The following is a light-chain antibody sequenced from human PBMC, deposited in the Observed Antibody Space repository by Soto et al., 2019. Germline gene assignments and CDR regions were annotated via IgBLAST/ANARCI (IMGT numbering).Light chain of an antibody. J-gene: IGLJ2*01. Sequence: QSVLTQPPSVSRAPGQRVTISCTGSSSNIGAGYDVHWYQQLPGTAPKLLIYGNSNRTSGVPDRFSGSKSGTSASLAITGLQAEDEADYYCQSYDSSLSGHVVFGGGTKLTVL. CDR2: GNS. V-gene: IGLV1-40*01. CDR1: SSNIGAGYD. CDR3: QSYDSSLSGHVV.